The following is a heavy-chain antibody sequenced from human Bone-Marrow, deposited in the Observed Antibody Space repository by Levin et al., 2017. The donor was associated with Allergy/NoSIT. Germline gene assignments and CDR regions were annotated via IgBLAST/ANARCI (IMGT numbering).Heavy chain of an antibody. CDR3: AKDNGVGYCLQGNCLGWFDS. CDR2: IYSGDSA. D-gene: IGHD2-15*01. V-gene: IGHV3-66*01. J-gene: IGHJ5*01. CDR1: GVSVGKDY. Sequence: GESLKISCVASGVSVGKDYMSWVRPTPGEGLEWVAVIYSGDSAYYPDSVRGRFTISRDMSKNTLNLQMNSLRAEDTAVYYCAKDNGVGYCLQGNCLGWFDSWGQGTLVTVSS.